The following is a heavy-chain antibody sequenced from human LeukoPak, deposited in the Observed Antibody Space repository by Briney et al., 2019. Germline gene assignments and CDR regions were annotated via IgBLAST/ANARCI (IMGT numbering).Heavy chain of an antibody. Sequence: GGSLRLSCAAPGFTFSSYAMHWVRQAPGKGLEWVAVISYDGSNKYYADSVKGRFTISRDNSKNTLYLQMNSLRAEDTAVYYCARDRQSYYYGSGSQPLYYFDYWGQGTLVTVSS. J-gene: IGHJ4*02. D-gene: IGHD3-10*01. CDR3: ARDRQSYYYGSGSQPLYYFDY. CDR1: GFTFSSYA. CDR2: ISYDGSNK. V-gene: IGHV3-30-3*01.